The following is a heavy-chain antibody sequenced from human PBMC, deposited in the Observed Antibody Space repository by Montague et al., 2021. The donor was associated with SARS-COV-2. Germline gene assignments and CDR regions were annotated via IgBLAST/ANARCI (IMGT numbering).Heavy chain of an antibody. CDR1: SGSIISRGYY. J-gene: IGHJ4*02. V-gene: IGHV4-39*02. D-gene: IGHD3-10*01. CDR2: IYYTGTT. CDR3: ARGMMWGVTTPFDF. Sequence: SETLSLTYSVSSGSIISRGYYWGWIRQPPGKELEWIGNIYYTGTTFYNPSLLSRVTKSVDTSKNHLSLRLSSVTAADTAVYFCARGMMWGVTTPFDFWGQGSQVTVSS.